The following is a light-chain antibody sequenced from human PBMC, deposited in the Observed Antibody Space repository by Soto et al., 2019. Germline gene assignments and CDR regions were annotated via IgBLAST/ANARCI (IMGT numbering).Light chain of an antibody. Sequence: EIVLTQSPATLSVSPGESTTLSCRASQSVGSTLAWYQLKPGQSPRLLIYDASTRATGIPDRFSGTGSGTEFTLTISRLQSEDFAVYYCHKYDNRPHTFGQGTKVDIK. CDR2: DAS. CDR3: HKYDNRPHT. V-gene: IGKV3-15*01. CDR1: QSVGST. J-gene: IGKJ1*01.